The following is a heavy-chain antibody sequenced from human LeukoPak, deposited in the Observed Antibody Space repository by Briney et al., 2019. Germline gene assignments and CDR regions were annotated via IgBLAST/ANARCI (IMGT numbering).Heavy chain of an antibody. CDR2: ISYSGTT. D-gene: IGHD5-18*01. V-gene: IGHV4-59*12. CDR1: GGSLTNYY. J-gene: IGHJ4*02. Sequence: SETLSLTCSVSGGSLTNYYWTWSRQAPGKGLEWIGYISYSGTTKYNPSLESRVTMSVDTSKNQLSLKLTSVTAADTAVYYCARDYQGGYGDKTVDYWGQGTLVTVSS. CDR3: ARDYQGGYGDKTVDY.